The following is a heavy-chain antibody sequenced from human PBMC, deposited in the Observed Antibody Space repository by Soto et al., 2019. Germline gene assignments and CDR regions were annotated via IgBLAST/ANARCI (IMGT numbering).Heavy chain of an antibody. D-gene: IGHD4-17*01. V-gene: IGHV3-30*02. CDR3: SEDYLWSNSDYGDYYYYGIDV. J-gene: IGHJ6*02. CDR2: MWYDGSNT. CDR1: GFNFSSYG. Sequence: GGSLRLSCAASGFNFSSYGMHWVRQAPGKGLEWVAFMWYDGSNTDYADSVKGRITISRDNSKNTVYLQMNSLRVEDTAVYYWSEDYLWSNSDYGDYYYYGIDVWGQGTTVTVSS.